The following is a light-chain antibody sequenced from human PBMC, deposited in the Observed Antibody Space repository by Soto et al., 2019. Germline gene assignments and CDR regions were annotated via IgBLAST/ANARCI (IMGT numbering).Light chain of an antibody. Sequence: EIVLTQSPATLSLSPGERATLSCRASQSVTTSLAWYQQGPGQAPGHLIYHASNRATGIPARFGDSGSGTDLPLTIIRLEPEHCADYYCLQRSNWPLFTFGTGTKLEIK. CDR2: HAS. J-gene: IGKJ2*01. CDR1: QSVTTS. CDR3: LQRSNWPLFT. V-gene: IGKV3-11*01.